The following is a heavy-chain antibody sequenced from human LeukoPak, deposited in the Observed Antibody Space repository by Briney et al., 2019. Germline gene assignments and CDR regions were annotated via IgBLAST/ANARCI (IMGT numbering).Heavy chain of an antibody. D-gene: IGHD1-26*01. Sequence: GGSLRLSCTASGLSLNNYAMSWVRQVPGKGLEWVSASSSSDDGKWYAESVRGRFTISRDTSKNTVYLQMNSLTAEDTAVYYCARNPPGIVGAPTHYCYYMDVWGRGTTVTISS. CDR2: SSSSDDGK. CDR3: ARNPPGIVGAPTHYCYYMDV. J-gene: IGHJ6*03. CDR1: GLSLNNYA. V-gene: IGHV3-23*01.